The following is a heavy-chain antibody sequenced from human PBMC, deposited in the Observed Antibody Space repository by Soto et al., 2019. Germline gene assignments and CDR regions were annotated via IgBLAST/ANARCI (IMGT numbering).Heavy chain of an antibody. CDR2: IYPGDSDT. J-gene: IGHJ3*02. CDR1: GYSFTSYW. D-gene: IGHD3-22*01. Sequence: GESLKISCKGSGYSFTSYWIGWVRQMPGKGLEWMGIIYPGDSDTRYSPSFQGQVTISADKSISTAYLQWSSLKASDTAMYYCASPADYYDSSGQDAFDIWGQGTMVTVS. CDR3: ASPADYYDSSGQDAFDI. V-gene: IGHV5-51*01.